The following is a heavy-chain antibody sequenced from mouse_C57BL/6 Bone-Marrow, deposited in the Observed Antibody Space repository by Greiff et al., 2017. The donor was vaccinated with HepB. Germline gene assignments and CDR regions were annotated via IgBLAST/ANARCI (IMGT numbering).Heavy chain of an antibody. J-gene: IGHJ3*01. CDR3: ARSDYDAGFAY. D-gene: IGHD2-3*01. CDR2: IYTGGGYT. CDR1: GYTFTNYW. Sequence: QVQLQQSGAELVRPGTSVKMSCKASGYTFTNYWIGWAKQRPGHGLEWIGDIYTGGGYTNYNEKFKGKATLTADKSSSTAYMQFSSLTSEDSAIYYCARSDYDAGFAYWGQGTLVTVSA. V-gene: IGHV1-63*01.